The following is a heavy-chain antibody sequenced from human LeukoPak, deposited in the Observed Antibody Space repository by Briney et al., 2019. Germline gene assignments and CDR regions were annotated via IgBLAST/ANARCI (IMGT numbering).Heavy chain of an antibody. CDR2: INHSGGT. CDR3: ARYRGYSYSRVLDY. Sequence: PSETLSLTCAVYGGSFSGYYWSWIRQPPGKGLEWIGEINHSGGTNYNPSLKSRVTISVDTSKNQFSLKLSSVTAADTAVYYCARYRGYSYSRVLDYWGQGTLVTVSS. D-gene: IGHD5-18*01. J-gene: IGHJ4*02. V-gene: IGHV4-34*01. CDR1: GGSFSGYY.